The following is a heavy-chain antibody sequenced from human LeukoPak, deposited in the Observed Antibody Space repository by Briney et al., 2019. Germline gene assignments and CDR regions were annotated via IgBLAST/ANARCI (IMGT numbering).Heavy chain of an antibody. CDR3: ANTYYDFWSGYWGGFYYMDV. CDR2: INHSGST. V-gene: IGHV4-34*01. Sequence: SETLSLTCAVYGGSFSGYYWSWIRQPPGKGLEWIGEINHSGSTNYNPSLKSRVTISVDTSKNQFSLKLSSVTAADTAVYYCANTYYDFWSGYWGGFYYMDVWGKGTTVTVSS. CDR1: GGSFSGYY. D-gene: IGHD3-3*01. J-gene: IGHJ6*03.